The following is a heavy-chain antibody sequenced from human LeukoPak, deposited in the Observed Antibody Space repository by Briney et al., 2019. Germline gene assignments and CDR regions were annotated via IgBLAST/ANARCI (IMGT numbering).Heavy chain of an antibody. CDR3: ARAVAGYFDY. J-gene: IGHJ4*02. V-gene: IGHV4-30-2*01. D-gene: IGHD4-23*01. CDR1: GGSISSGGYS. Sequence: PSQTLSLTCAVSGGSISSGGYSWSWIRQPPGKGLEWIGYIYHGGSTYYNPSLKSRVTISVDRSKNQFSLKLSSVTAADTAVYYCARAVAGYFDYWGQGTLVTVSS. CDR2: IYHGGST.